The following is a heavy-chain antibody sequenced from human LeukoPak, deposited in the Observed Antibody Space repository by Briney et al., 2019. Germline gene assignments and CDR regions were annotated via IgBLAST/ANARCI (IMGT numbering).Heavy chain of an antibody. CDR1: GGSFSGYY. V-gene: IGHV4-34*01. J-gene: IGHJ3*02. Sequence: SETLSLTCAVYGGSFSGYYWSWIRQPPGKGLEWIGSIYYSGSTYYNPSLKSRVTISVDTSKNQFSLKLSSVTAADTAVYYCARVPPSKQAFDIWGQGTMVTVSS. CDR2: IYYSGST. D-gene: IGHD1/OR15-1a*01. CDR3: ARVPPSKQAFDI.